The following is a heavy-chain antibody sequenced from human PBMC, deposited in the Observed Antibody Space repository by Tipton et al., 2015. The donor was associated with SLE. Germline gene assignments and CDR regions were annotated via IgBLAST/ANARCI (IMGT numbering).Heavy chain of an antibody. V-gene: IGHV4-34*01. J-gene: IGHJ4*02. CDR2: INHSGST. Sequence: TLSLTCAVYGGSFSGYYWSWIRQPPGKGLEWIGEINHSGSTNYNPSLKSRVTTSVDTSKNQFSRKLSSVTAADTAVYYCAGGSLTGDFDYWGQGTLVTVSS. CDR1: GGSFSGYY. D-gene: IGHD7-27*01. CDR3: AGGSLTGDFDY.